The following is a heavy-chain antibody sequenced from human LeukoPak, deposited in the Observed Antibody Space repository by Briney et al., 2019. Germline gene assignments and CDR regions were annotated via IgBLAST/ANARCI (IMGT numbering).Heavy chain of an antibody. V-gene: IGHV1-24*01. J-gene: IGHJ4*02. CDR2: FDSEDGET. CDR3: ATDTGYCSSTSCPEHYFDY. CDR1: GYTLTELS. Sequence: ASVKVSCKVSGYTLTELSMHWVRQAPGEGLEWMGGFDSEDGETIYAQKFQGRVTMTEDTSTDTAYMELSSLRSEDTAVYYCATDTGYCSSTSCPEHYFDYWGQGTLVTVSS. D-gene: IGHD2-2*01.